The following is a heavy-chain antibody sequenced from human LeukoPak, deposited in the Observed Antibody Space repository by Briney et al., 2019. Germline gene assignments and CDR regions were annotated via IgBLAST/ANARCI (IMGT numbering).Heavy chain of an antibody. Sequence: GGSLRLSCAASGFTFSSYSMNWVRQAPGKGLEWVSSISSSSSYIYYADSVKGRFTISRDNAKNSLYLQMNSLRAEDTAVYYCVREERDGYNYYWYFDLWGRGTLVTVSS. CDR3: VREERDGYNYYWYFDL. CDR1: GFTFSSYS. J-gene: IGHJ2*01. CDR2: ISSSSSYI. D-gene: IGHD5-24*01. V-gene: IGHV3-21*01.